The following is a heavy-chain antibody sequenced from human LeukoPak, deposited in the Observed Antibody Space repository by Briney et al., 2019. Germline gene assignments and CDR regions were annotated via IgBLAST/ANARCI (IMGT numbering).Heavy chain of an antibody. Sequence: GASGKGSFKASGSTFTSYYMHWVRQAPGQGLGWMGWINPNSGGTNYAQKFQGWVTMTRDTSISTAYMELSRLRSDDTAVYYCARAGTSNAWFYPWGQGTLVTVSS. CDR3: ARAGTSNAWFYP. CDR2: INPNSGGT. V-gene: IGHV1-2*04. J-gene: IGHJ5*02. D-gene: IGHD2-2*01. CDR1: GSTFTSYY.